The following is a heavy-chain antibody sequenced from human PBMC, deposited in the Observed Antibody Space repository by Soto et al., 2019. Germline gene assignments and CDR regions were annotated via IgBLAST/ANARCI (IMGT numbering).Heavy chain of an antibody. Sequence: GGSLRLSCAASGFTFSSYGMHSVRQAPGKGLEWVAVIWYDGSNKYYADSVKGRFTISRDNSKNTLYLQMNSLRAEDTAVYYCAKDQYSGAYYYDSSGYLGSMAFDYWGQGTLVNVS. V-gene: IGHV3-33*06. D-gene: IGHD3-22*01. J-gene: IGHJ4*02. CDR1: GFTFSSYG. CDR2: IWYDGSNK. CDR3: AKDQYSGAYYYDSSGYLGSMAFDY.